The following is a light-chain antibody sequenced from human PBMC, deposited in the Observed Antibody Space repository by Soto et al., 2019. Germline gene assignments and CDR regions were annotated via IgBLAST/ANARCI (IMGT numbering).Light chain of an antibody. V-gene: IGKV1-5*03. Sequence: DIQMTQSPSSLSASVGDRVTITCRASQTISSRLAWYQQKPGKAPKLLIYETSSLESGVPSRFSGSGSGTQFPLTISILQPDALGIYYRQHSDTHSPFGGGTKVEIK. CDR3: QHSDTHSP. J-gene: IGKJ4*02. CDR1: QTISSR. CDR2: ETS.